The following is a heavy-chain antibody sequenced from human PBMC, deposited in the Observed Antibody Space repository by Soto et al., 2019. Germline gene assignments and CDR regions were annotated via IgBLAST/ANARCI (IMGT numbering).Heavy chain of an antibody. D-gene: IGHD5-18*01. J-gene: IGHJ6*02. CDR2: IIHLLDTT. CDR3: ARDPRYGYGAPPRRGMDV. Sequence: PVKVSCKDSGGSFSSYAFNWVRLAPGQGLEWMGGIIHLLDTTNYAQNLQDRVTITADNSTYTVYMELSSLRSEDTALYYCARDPRYGYGAPPRRGMDVWGQGTTVTVSS. CDR1: GGSFSSYA. V-gene: IGHV1-69*10.